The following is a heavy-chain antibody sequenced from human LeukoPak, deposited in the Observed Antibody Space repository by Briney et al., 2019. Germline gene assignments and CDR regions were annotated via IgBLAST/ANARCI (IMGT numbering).Heavy chain of an antibody. Sequence: ASVKVSCKTSGYTFSSNGVNWVRQAPGQGLEWMGYISPYNGDADYAQKFQGRVTMTTDTSTSTAHMELRGLRSDDTAVYYCARGSGSDYDSSGYYLDWGQGTLVTVSS. CDR1: GYTFSSNG. V-gene: IGHV1-18*01. J-gene: IGHJ4*02. CDR3: ARGSGSDYDSSGYYLD. D-gene: IGHD3-22*01. CDR2: ISPYNGDA.